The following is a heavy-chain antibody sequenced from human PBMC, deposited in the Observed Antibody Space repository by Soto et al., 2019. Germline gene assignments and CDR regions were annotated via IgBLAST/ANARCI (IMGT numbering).Heavy chain of an antibody. V-gene: IGHV1-69*08. Sequence: QVQLVQSGAEVKKPGSSVKVSCKGSGGNRYTITWVRQAPGQGLEWMGRIIPMFGIATYAQNFQGRVTIRSDXPPXXAXLELSSLRAEDTAVYYCARDSGRSDVVPAAISAMDVWGQGTTVTVSS. CDR1: GGNRYT. J-gene: IGHJ6*02. CDR3: ARDSGRSDVVPAAISAMDV. D-gene: IGHD2-2*01. CDR2: IIPMFGIA.